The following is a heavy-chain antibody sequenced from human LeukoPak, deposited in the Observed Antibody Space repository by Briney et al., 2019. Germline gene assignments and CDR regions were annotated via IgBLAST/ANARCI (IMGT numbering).Heavy chain of an antibody. J-gene: IGHJ3*02. V-gene: IGHV4-30-2*01. CDR3: ARDRIDYGSAFDI. CDR1: GGSISSGGYS. CDR2: IYHSGST. D-gene: IGHD4-17*01. Sequence: PSETLSLTCAVSGGSISSGGYSWSWIRQPPGKGLEWIGYIYHSGSTYYNPSLKSRVTISVDRSKNQFSLKLGSVTAADTAVYYCARDRIDYGSAFDIWGQGTMVTVSS.